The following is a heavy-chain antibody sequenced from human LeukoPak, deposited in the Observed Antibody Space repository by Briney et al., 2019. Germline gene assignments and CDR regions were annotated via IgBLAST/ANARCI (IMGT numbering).Heavy chain of an antibody. CDR1: KFTFNNYA. Sequence: GGSLRLSCAASKFTFNNYAMHWVSQTPGKGLEWVAVIWFDGSRQYYADSVKGRFTISRDNSKNTLFLQMNNLRAGDTAIYYCAKAPPDPYYYYMDVWGKGTPVTVSS. CDR3: AKAPPDPYYYYMDV. V-gene: IGHV3-33*06. J-gene: IGHJ6*03. CDR2: IWFDGSRQ.